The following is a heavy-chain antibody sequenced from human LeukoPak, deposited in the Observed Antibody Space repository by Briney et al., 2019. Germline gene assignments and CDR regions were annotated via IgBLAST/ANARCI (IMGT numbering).Heavy chain of an antibody. CDR3: ARGGYYDKEAFDI. Sequence: SETLSLTCTVSGVSITSYYWSWIRQPPGKGLEWIGYIYYSGSTNYNPSLKSRVTISVDTSKNQFSLKLSSVTAADTAVYYCARGGYYDKEAFDIWGQGTMVTVSS. D-gene: IGHD3-22*01. J-gene: IGHJ3*02. CDR2: IYYSGST. CDR1: GVSITSYY. V-gene: IGHV4-59*01.